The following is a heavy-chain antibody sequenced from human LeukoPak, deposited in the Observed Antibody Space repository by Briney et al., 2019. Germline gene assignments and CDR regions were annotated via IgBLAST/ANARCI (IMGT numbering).Heavy chain of an antibody. Sequence: SQTLSLTCTVSGGSISSGGYYWSWIRQHPGKGLEWIGHIYYSGSTYYNPSLKSRVTISVDTSKNQFSLKLSSVTAADTAVYYCARALRARITGTTASVYGMDVWGQGTTVTVSS. CDR3: ARALRARITGTTASVYGMDV. V-gene: IGHV4-31*03. D-gene: IGHD1-20*01. CDR2: IYYSGST. J-gene: IGHJ6*02. CDR1: GGSISSGGYY.